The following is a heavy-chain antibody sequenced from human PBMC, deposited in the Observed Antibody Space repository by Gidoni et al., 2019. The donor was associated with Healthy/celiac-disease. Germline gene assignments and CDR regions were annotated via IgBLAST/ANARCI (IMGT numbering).Heavy chain of an antibody. D-gene: IGHD3-16*01. J-gene: IGHJ6*02. CDR1: GGSISSYY. Sequence: QVQLQESGPGLVKPSETLSRTCTVAGGSISSYYWSWIRQPPGKGLEWIVYIYYSGSTNYTPSLKRRVTISVDTSKTQFSLKLSSVTAADPAVYYCASDKTFSYYYYYGMDVWGQGTTVTVSS. CDR2: IYYSGST. V-gene: IGHV4-59*01. CDR3: ASDKTFSYYYYYGMDV.